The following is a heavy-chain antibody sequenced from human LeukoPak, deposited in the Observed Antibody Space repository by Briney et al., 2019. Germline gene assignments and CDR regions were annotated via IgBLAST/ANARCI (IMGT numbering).Heavy chain of an antibody. D-gene: IGHD6-19*01. CDR1: GFTFSSYS. J-gene: IGHJ4*02. V-gene: IGHV3-48*04. CDR2: ITSDSTTM. Sequence: PGGSLRLSCAASGFTFSSYSMNWVRQAPGQGLEWVSYITSDSTTMFYADSVKGRFTASRDTNTNSLYLQMDSLRTEDTAFYYCVKNNYRWTVAGPFDHWGQGSLVTVSS. CDR3: VKNNYRWTVAGPFDH.